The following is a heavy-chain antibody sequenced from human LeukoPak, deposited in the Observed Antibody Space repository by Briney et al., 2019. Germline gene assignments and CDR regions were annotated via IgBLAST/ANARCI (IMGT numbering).Heavy chain of an antibody. CDR1: GFTVSSNY. J-gene: IGHJ4*02. CDR3: ATCSTPYSYGDRPPDY. V-gene: IGHV3-53*01. Sequence: GGSLRLSCAASGFTVSSNYMSWVRQAPGKGLEWVSVIYSGGSTYYADSVKGRFTISRDNSKNTLYLQMNSLRAEDTAVYYCATCSTPYSYGDRPPDYWGQGTLVTVSS. CDR2: IYSGGST. D-gene: IGHD5-18*01.